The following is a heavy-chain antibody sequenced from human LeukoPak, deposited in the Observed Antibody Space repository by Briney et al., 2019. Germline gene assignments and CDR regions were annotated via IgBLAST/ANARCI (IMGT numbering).Heavy chain of an antibody. CDR1: GFTFRRHD. CDR2: ISDDGRKQ. V-gene: IGHV3-30*04. J-gene: IGHJ6*04. D-gene: IGHD3-10*02. CDR3: AELGITMIGGV. Sequence: GRSLRLSCVASGFTFRRHDMHWVRQAQGKGLEWVAVISDDGRKQIYADSVKGRFTISRDNSKNTLYLQMNSLRAEDTAVYYCAELGITMIGGVWGKGTTVTVSS.